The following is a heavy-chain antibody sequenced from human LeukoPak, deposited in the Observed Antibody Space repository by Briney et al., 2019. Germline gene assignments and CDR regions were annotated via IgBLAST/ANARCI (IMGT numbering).Heavy chain of an antibody. J-gene: IGHJ4*02. CDR2: ITSSGSTV. CDR3: AREFSDPGGFDH. D-gene: IGHD3-16*01. CDR1: GVSLTGFTFSRFY. Sequence: GGSLRLSCAVSGVSLTGFTFSRFYMTWIRQAPGKGLESIAYITSSGSTVLYADSVKGRFTISRDNAKNTLYLQMNSLRAEDTAVYYCAREFSDPGGFDHWGQGTLVTVSS. V-gene: IGHV3-11*04.